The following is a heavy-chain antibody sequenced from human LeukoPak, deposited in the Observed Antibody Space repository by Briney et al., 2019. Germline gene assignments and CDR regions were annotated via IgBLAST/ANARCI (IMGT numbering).Heavy chain of an antibody. CDR2: IYYSGST. V-gene: IGHV4-59*01. D-gene: IGHD3/OR15-3a*01. J-gene: IGHJ4*02. Sequence: PSETLSLTCTVSGGSISRYYWSWIRQPPGKGLEWIGYIYYSGSTNYNPSLKSRVTISVDTSKNQFSLKLSSVTAADTAVYYCARARYHTEMTYFRTVYYFDYWGQGTLVTVSS. CDR3: ARARYHTEMTYFRTVYYFDY. CDR1: GGSISRYY.